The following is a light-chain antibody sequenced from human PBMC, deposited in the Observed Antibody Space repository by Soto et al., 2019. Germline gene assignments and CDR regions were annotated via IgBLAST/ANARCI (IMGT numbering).Light chain of an antibody. CDR3: QQSYSTTRT. CDR2: AAS. CDR1: QSISSW. J-gene: IGKJ1*01. Sequence: DIQRTQSPSTMSASVGDRVTITCRASQSISSWLAWYQQKPGKAPKLLIYAASSLQSGVPSRFSGSGSGTDFTLTISSLQPEDFATYYCQQSYSTTRTFGQGTKVDIK. V-gene: IGKV1-39*01.